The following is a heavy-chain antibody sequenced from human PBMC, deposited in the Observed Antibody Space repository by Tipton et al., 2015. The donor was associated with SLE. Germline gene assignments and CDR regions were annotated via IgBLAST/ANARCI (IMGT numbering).Heavy chain of an antibody. CDR2: INPNSGGT. CDR3: ARDLKRGMDNWFDP. CDR1: GYTFTGYY. V-gene: IGHV1-2*02. D-gene: IGHD7-27*01. J-gene: IGHJ5*02. Sequence: QSGAEVRKPGASVKVSCKASGYTFTGYYMHWVRQAPGQGLEWMGWINPNSGGTNYAQKFQGRVTMTRDTSISTAYMELSRLRSDETAVYYCARDLKRGMDNWFDPWGEGALVTVSS.